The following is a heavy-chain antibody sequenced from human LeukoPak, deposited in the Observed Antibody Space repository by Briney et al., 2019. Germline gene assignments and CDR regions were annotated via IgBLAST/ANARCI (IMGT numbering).Heavy chain of an antibody. D-gene: IGHD7-27*01. CDR1: GGSFSGYY. J-gene: IGHJ4*02. Sequence: PSETLSLTCAVYGGSFSGYYWSWIRQPPGKGLEWIGEINHSGGTNYNPCLKSGVTISVDTSKNQFCMKMSYVTAADTAVYYCAMNWGTGRTLDYWGQGTLVTVSS. V-gene: IGHV4-34*01. CDR2: INHSGGT. CDR3: AMNWGTGRTLDY.